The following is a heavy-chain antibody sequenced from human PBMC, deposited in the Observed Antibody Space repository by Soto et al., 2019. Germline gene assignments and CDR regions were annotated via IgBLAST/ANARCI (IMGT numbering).Heavy chain of an antibody. CDR2: IYYSGST. V-gene: IGHV4-31*02. CDR1: GGSLSSGVYY. Sequence: PSETLSLTWTVSGGSLSSGVYYWSWLRQHPGKGLEWIGYIYYSGSTYYNPSLKSRVTISVDTSKNQFSLKLSSVTAADTAVYYCARYQSDILTGYPLYYFDYWGQGTLVTVSS. D-gene: IGHD3-9*01. J-gene: IGHJ4*02. CDR3: ARYQSDILTGYPLYYFDY.